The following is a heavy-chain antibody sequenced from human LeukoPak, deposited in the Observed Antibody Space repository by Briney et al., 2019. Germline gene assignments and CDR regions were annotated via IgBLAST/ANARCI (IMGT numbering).Heavy chain of an antibody. Sequence: GGSLRLSCAASGFTFSSYSMNWVRQAPGKGLEWVSSISSSSNYIYYADSVKGRFTISRDKAKNSLYLQMNSLRDEDTAVYYCARDFFAFGGVIALLDYWGQGTLVTVSS. V-gene: IGHV3-21*01. CDR2: ISSSSNYI. J-gene: IGHJ4*02. CDR3: ARDFFAFGGVIALLDY. D-gene: IGHD3-16*02. CDR1: GFTFSSYS.